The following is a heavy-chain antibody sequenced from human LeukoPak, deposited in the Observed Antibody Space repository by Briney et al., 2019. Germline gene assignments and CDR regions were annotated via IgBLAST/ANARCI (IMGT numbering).Heavy chain of an antibody. D-gene: IGHD6-13*01. CDR3: ARDRLVAAAGTDEDNWFDP. V-gene: IGHV1-69*04. Sequence: GASVKVSCKASGGTFSSYAISWVRQAPGQGLEWMGRIIPILGIANYAQKFQGRVTITADKSTSTAYMELSSLRSEDTAVYYCARDRLVAAAGTDEDNWFDPWGQGTLVTVSS. CDR2: IIPILGIA. J-gene: IGHJ5*02. CDR1: GGTFSSYA.